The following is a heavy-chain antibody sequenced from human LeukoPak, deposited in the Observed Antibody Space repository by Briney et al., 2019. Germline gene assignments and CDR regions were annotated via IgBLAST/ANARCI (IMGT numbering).Heavy chain of an antibody. D-gene: IGHD2-21*02. V-gene: IGHV3-74*01. CDR1: GFTLRNYW. CDR3: ARVAYCGGDCYSLDYYYMDV. CDR2: INGDGTSA. Sequence: PGGSLRLPCAASGFTLRNYWMHWVRQTPGKGLLWVSRINGDGTSATYAGSVKGRFTISRDNAKNTLYLQMNSLRAEDTAVYYCARVAYCGGDCYSLDYYYMDVRGKGTTVTVSS. J-gene: IGHJ6*03.